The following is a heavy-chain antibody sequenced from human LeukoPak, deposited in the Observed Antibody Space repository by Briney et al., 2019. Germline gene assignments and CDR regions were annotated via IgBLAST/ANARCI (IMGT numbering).Heavy chain of an antibody. V-gene: IGHV3-74*01. J-gene: IGHJ4*02. CDR1: GFTFSAHW. D-gene: IGHD1/OR15-1a*01. CDR2: IKSDGSMT. CDR3: VRQGTDGDFDY. Sequence: GRSLRLSCVASGFTFSAHWMHWVRQAPGKGLVWVSRIKSDGSMTNYADSVKGRFTISRDNAKNTLYLQMNSLRAEDTAVYYCVRQGTDGDFDYWGQGTLVTVSS.